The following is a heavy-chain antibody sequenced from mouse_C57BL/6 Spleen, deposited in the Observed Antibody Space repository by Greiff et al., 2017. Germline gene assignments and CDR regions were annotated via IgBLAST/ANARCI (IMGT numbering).Heavy chain of an antibody. Sequence: VKLQESGPELVKPGASVKISCKASGYAFSSYWMNWVKQRPGKGLEWIGRIYPGDGDTNYNGKFKGKATLTADKSSSTAYMHLSSLTSEDSAVYFCARVDYRPYWGQGTLVTVSA. D-gene: IGHD2-4*01. CDR2: IYPGDGDT. CDR1: GYAFSSYW. V-gene: IGHV1-82*01. CDR3: ARVDYRPY. J-gene: IGHJ3*01.